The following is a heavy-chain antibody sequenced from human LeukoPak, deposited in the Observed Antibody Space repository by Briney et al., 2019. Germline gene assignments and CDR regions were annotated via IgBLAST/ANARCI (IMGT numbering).Heavy chain of an antibody. Sequence: ASVKASCKASGGTFSSYAISWVRQAPGQGLEWMGGIIPIFGTANYAQKFQGRVTITTDESTSTAYMELSSLRSEDTAAYYCARARISGYCSSTSCYPFDYWGQGTLVTVSS. V-gene: IGHV1-69*05. J-gene: IGHJ4*02. CDR1: GGTFSSYA. D-gene: IGHD2-2*03. CDR3: ARARISGYCSSTSCYPFDY. CDR2: IIPIFGTA.